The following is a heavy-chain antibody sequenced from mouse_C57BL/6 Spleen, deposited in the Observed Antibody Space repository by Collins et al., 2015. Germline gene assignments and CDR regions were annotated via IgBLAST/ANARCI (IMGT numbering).Heavy chain of an antibody. CDR2: INYDGSN. D-gene: IGHD2-4*01. Sequence: DVHLQESGPGLVKPSQSLSLTCSVADYSITSDYTGTGSGSSRNKLEWMGYINYDGSNNYNPSLKNRISITRDTSKNQFFLKLNSVITEDTAAYYCARGMITTAMDYWGQGTSVTVSS. J-gene: IGHJ4*01. V-gene: IGHV3-6*02. CDR3: ARGMITTAMDY. CDR1: DYSITSDYT.